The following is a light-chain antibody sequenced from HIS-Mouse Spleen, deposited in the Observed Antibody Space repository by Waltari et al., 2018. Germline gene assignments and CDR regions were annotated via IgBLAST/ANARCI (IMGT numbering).Light chain of an antibody. CDR3: SSYTSSSTLV. CDR2: EVS. CDR1: SCDVGGYNY. Sequence: QSALTQPASVSGSPGQSITIPCNGTSCDVGGYNYVSWSQQHPGKPPKLMIYEVSNRPSGDSTRFSGSKSGNTASLTISGLQAEDEADYYCSSYTSSSTLVYGTGTKVTVL. V-gene: IGLV2-14*01. J-gene: IGLJ1*01.